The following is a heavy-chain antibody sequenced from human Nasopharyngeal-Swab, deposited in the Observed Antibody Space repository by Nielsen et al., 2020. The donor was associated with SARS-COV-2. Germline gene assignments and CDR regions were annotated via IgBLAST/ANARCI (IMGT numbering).Heavy chain of an antibody. D-gene: IGHD5-24*01. CDR2: IYYSGST. CDR3: ARGGGVWLQLSTYFDY. V-gene: IGHV4-61*08. Sequence: SETLSLTCTVSGGSISSGDYYWSWIRQPPGKGLEWIGYIYYSGSTNYNPSLKSRVTISIDTSKNQFSLKLSSVSAADTAVYYCARGGGVWLQLSTYFDYWGQGTLVTVSS. CDR1: GGSISSGDYY. J-gene: IGHJ4*02.